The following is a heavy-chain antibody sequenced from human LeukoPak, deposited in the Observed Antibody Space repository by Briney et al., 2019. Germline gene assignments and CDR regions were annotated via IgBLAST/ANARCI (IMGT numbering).Heavy chain of an antibody. CDR3: ARGFDAYYGFDI. J-gene: IGHJ3*02. D-gene: IGHD2/OR15-2a*01. CDR2: INQDGIEK. Sequence: GALRLSFAASGFTFTTYWMSWVGQAPGKGLEGVANINQDGIEKYYVASVKGRFTISRDNAKKSMYVQMNSLRAEDTAVYYCARGFDAYYGFDIWGQGTMVTVSS. CDR1: GFTFTTYW. V-gene: IGHV3-7*05.